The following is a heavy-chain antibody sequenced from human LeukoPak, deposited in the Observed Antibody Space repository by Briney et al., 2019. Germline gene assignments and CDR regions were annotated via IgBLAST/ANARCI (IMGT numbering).Heavy chain of an antibody. V-gene: IGHV3-23*01. Sequence: GGSLRLSCAASGFTFSSYAMSWVRQAPGKGLEWVSAISGTGATTYYADSVKGRFTISRDNSKNTLYLQMNSLRAEDTAVYYCAKRAIWSGYYWDYWGQGTLVTVSS. CDR3: AKRAIWSGYYWDY. D-gene: IGHD3-3*01. J-gene: IGHJ4*02. CDR1: GFTFSSYA. CDR2: ISGTGATT.